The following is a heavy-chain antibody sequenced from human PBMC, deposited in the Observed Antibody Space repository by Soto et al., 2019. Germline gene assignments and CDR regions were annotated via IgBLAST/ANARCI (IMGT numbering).Heavy chain of an antibody. D-gene: IGHD7-27*01. CDR3: ARVLGNDAFDI. CDR2: VYHSGST. V-gene: IGHV4-4*02. CDR1: GGSISSSNW. J-gene: IGHJ3*02. Sequence: QVQLQESGPGLVKPSGTLSLTCAVSGGSISSSNWWSWVRQPPGKGLEWIGEVYHSGSTNYNPSLKSRGTISVDKPKNQFSLKLSSVTAADTAVYYCARVLGNDAFDIWGQGTLVTVSS.